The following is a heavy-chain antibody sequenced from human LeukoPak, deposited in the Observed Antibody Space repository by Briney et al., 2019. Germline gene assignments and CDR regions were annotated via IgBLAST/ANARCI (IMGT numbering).Heavy chain of an antibody. Sequence: LGGSLRLSCAASGFTFCNYAMSWVRQAPGKGLEWVSYISSIGNTRYYADSVKGRFTISRDSTKNSLYLQMNSLRAEDTAVYYCATIYGSTTDYWGQGTLVTVSS. CDR3: ATIYGSTTDY. V-gene: IGHV3-48*03. CDR1: GFTFCNYA. D-gene: IGHD3-10*01. CDR2: ISSIGNTR. J-gene: IGHJ4*02.